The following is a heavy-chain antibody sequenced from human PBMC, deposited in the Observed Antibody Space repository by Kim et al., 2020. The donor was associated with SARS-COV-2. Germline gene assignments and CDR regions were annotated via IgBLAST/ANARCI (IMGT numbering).Heavy chain of an antibody. J-gene: IGHJ3*02. CDR3: ARENIVTTPGTFDI. D-gene: IGHD5-12*01. CDR1: GLSLTGHW. CDR2: ILSDGTTT. V-gene: IGHV3-74*01. Sequence: GGSLRLSCAASGLSLTGHWMHWVRHAPGKGLLWVSRILSDGTTTDYADSVKGRFTISRDHTKNTLYLQMSSLRAEDTAVYYCARENIVTTPGTFDIWGQG.